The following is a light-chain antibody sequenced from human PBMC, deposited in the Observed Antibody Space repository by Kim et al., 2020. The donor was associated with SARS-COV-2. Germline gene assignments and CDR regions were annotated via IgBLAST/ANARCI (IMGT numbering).Light chain of an antibody. CDR1: QDIRND. Sequence: ASVGDRVTITCRASQDIRNDLGWYQQNPGRAPKRLIYGAASLQSGVPSRFSGSGSGTEFSLTISSVQPEDFAADYCLQHSTYPITFGQGTRLEIK. J-gene: IGKJ5*01. CDR3: LQHSTYPIT. CDR2: GAA. V-gene: IGKV1-17*01.